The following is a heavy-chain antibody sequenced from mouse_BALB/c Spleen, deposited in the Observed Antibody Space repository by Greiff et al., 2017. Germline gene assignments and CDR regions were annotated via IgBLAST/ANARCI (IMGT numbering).Heavy chain of an antibody. CDR1: GYTFTSYV. D-gene: IGHD2-4*01. J-gene: IGHJ2*01. CDR3: ARFRDLYDYDAYFDY. Sequence: EVQLQQSGPELVKPGASVKMSCKASGYTFTSYVMHWVKQKPGQGLEWIGYINPYNDGTKYNEKFKGKATLTSDKSSITAYMELSSLTSEDSAVYYCARFRDLYDYDAYFDYWGQGTTLTVSS. V-gene: IGHV1-14*01. CDR2: INPYNDGT.